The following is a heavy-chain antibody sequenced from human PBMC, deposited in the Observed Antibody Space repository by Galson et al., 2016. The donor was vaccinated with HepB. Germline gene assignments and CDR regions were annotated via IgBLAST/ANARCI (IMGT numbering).Heavy chain of an antibody. CDR2: ISYDGSNR. Sequence: SLRLSCAASGFTLNNYALNWVRQAPGKGLEWVALISYDGSNRYYGDPVRGRFAISRDTSKNTVYLQMNSLRPEDTAVYYCARDQGWEGGWFDPWGQRTLVTVSS. V-gene: IGHV3-30*09. CDR1: GFTLNNYA. J-gene: IGHJ5*02. D-gene: IGHD1-26*01. CDR3: ARDQGWEGGWFDP.